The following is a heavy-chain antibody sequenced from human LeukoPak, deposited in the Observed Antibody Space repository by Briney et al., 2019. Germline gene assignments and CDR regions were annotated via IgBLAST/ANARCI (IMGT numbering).Heavy chain of an antibody. D-gene: IGHD1-26*01. CDR3: ARLLSGSYSQFDY. J-gene: IGHJ4*02. CDR1: GYSIRSGHY. V-gene: IGHV4-38-2*01. Sequence: SETLSLTCAVSGYSIRSGHYWGWIRQPPGKGLEWIGSLYHSGSTDYNPSLRSRATISVDTSKNQFSLKLTSVTAADTALYYCARLLSGSYSQFDYWGQGTLVTVSS. CDR2: LYHSGST.